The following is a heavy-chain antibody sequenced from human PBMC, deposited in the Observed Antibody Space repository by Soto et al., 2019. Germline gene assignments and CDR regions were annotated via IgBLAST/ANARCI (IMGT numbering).Heavy chain of an antibody. CDR3: ARLNGDPDS. CDR2: FSHTGGT. D-gene: IGHD7-27*01. V-gene: IGHV4-30-2*01. CDR1: GASINSGGYS. Sequence: NPSETLSLTCTVSGASINSGGYSWTWIRQPPGEGLEWIGYFSHTGGTYYNPSLKSRVIISIDGSKNHLSLKLKSVTAADTAVYYCARLNGDPDSWGQGTLVT. J-gene: IGHJ4*02.